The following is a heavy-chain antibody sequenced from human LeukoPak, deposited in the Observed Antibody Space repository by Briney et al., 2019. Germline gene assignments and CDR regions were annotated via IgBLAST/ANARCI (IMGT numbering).Heavy chain of an antibody. J-gene: IGHJ4*02. CDR1: GGSISSYY. CDR2: IYSIGST. Sequence: SETLSLTCTVSGGSISSYYWSWIRQPPGKGLEWIGYIYSIGSTNYNPSLKSRVTISVDTSKNQFSLKLSSVTAADTAVYYCARTYSSSSHFDYWGQGTLVTVSS. CDR3: ARTYSSSSHFDY. V-gene: IGHV4-4*09. D-gene: IGHD6-6*01.